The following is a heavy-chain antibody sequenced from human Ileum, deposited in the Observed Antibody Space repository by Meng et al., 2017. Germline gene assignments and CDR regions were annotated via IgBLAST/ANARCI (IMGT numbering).Heavy chain of an antibody. J-gene: IGHJ4*02. D-gene: IGHD6-19*01. V-gene: IGHV3-48*03. Sequence: GGSLRLSCAASGFSFISYDMNWVRQAPGKGLEWVAYIRSRGNTINYADSVKGRFTISRDNAKNSLYLQMNSLRVEDTAVYYCARDGYSSGWYEAYFDYWGRGTQDTVSS. CDR3: ARDGYSSGWYEAYFDY. CDR1: GFSFISYD. CDR2: IRSRGNTI.